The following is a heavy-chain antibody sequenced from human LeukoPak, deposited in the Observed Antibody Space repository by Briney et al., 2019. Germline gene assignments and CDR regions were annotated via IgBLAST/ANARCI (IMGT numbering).Heavy chain of an antibody. Sequence: GGSLRLSCAASGFTFSSYGMHWVRQAPGKGLEWVAVISYDGSNKYYADSVKGRFTISRDNSKNTLYLQMNSLRAEDTAVYYCAKDYYDSSGYYYFDYWGQGTLVTVSS. CDR3: AKDYYDSSGYYYFDY. CDR1: GFTFSSYG. CDR2: ISYDGSNK. D-gene: IGHD3-22*01. J-gene: IGHJ4*02. V-gene: IGHV3-30*18.